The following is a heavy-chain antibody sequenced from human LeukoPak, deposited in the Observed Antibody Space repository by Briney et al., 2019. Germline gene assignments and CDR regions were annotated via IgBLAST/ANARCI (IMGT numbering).Heavy chain of an antibody. CDR2: IYYSGST. Sequence: PSETLSLACTVSGGSISSYYWSWIRQPPGKGLEWIGCIYYSGSTNYNPSLKSRVTISVDTSKNQFSLKLSSVTAADTAVYYCARGSGLDAFDIWGQGTMVTVSS. J-gene: IGHJ3*02. D-gene: IGHD2-15*01. V-gene: IGHV4-59*01. CDR3: ARGSGLDAFDI. CDR1: GGSISSYY.